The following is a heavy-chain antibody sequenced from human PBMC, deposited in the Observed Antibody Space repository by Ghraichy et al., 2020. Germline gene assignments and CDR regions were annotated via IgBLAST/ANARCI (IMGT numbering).Heavy chain of an antibody. CDR3: ARTTGDMGADY. V-gene: IGHV4-59*01. CDR1: GGSISSYY. Sequence: SETLSLTCTVSGGSISSYYWSWIRQPPGKGLEWIGYIYYSGSTNYNPSLKSRVTISVDTSKNQFSLKLSSVTAADTAVYYCARTTGDMGADYWGQGTLVTVSS. CDR2: IYYSGST. J-gene: IGHJ4*02. D-gene: IGHD7-27*01.